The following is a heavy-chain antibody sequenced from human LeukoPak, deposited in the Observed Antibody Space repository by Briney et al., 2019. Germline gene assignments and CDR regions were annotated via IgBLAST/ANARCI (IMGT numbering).Heavy chain of an antibody. D-gene: IGHD3-10*01. V-gene: IGHV4-34*01. CDR2: IDHSGSP. J-gene: IGHJ6*02. CDR1: GGSFSGYY. Sequence: PSETLSLTCAVYGGSFSGYYWSWIRQPPGKGLEWIGDIDHSGSPNYNPSLKSRVTMSEDTSKKHFSLRLSAVTAADTAVYYCARGLCGSGGCNYNYYGMDVWGQGTTVTVSS. CDR3: ARGLCGSGGCNYNYYGMDV.